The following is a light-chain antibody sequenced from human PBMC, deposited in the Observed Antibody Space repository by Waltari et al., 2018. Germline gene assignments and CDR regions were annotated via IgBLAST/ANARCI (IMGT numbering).Light chain of an antibody. J-gene: IGKJ1*01. V-gene: IGKV3-20*01. CDR1: QSVNGR. CDR2: GTS. CDR3: QQHGSLPAT. Sequence: EIVLTQSPGTLSLSPGDRVTLPCRASQSVNGRLVWYQQKPGQAPRLLIYGTSSRATGIPDRFSGSGSGTDFSLTISRLEPEDFAVYYCQQHGSLPATFGQGTKVEVK.